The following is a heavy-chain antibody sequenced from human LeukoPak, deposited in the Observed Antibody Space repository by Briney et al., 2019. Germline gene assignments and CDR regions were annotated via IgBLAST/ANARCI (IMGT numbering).Heavy chain of an antibody. CDR1: GYSFTSSD. CDR3: ARGLWPDYDILPRYSHYYYMDV. V-gene: IGHV1-8*01. D-gene: IGHD3-9*01. Sequence: ASVKDSCKASGYSFTSSDINWVSQATGQGVEWMGWMNPNSGNTGSAQKLQGRVTMIRNTSIRTAYMELSSLRSEATAVYYCARGLWPDYDILPRYSHYYYMDVLRKGTTGTVCS. J-gene: IGHJ6*03. CDR2: MNPNSGNT.